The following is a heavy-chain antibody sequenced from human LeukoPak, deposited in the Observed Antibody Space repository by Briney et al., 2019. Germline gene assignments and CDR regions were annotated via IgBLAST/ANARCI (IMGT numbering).Heavy chain of an antibody. CDR1: GGSISSSSYY. V-gene: IGHV4-39*01. D-gene: IGHD4-23*01. CDR3: ARLGGGNSRYYYYYYMDV. Sequence: SEAQSLTCTLSGGSISSSSYYWGWIRQPPGKGLEWMGSIYYSGSTYYNTSLKSRVTISVDTSKNQFSLKLSSVTAADTAVYYCARLGGGNSRYYYYYYMDVWGKGTTVTVSS. J-gene: IGHJ6*03. CDR2: IYYSGST.